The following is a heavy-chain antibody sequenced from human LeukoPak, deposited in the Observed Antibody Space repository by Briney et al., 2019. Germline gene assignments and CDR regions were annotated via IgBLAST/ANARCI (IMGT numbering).Heavy chain of an antibody. V-gene: IGHV4-30-4*08. CDR2: LYYSGST. J-gene: IGHJ3*02. CDR3: ASSRRYYYDSSGYYAFDI. CDR1: GGSISSGDYY. D-gene: IGHD3-22*01. Sequence: TLSLPCTVSGGSISSGDYYWSWIRQPPGKGLEWIGYLYYSGSTYYNPSLKSRVTISVDTSKNQFSLKLSSVTATDTAVYYCASSRRYYYDSSGYYAFDIWGQGTMVTVSS.